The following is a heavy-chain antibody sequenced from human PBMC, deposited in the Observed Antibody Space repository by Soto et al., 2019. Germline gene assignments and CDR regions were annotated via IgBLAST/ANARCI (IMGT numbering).Heavy chain of an antibody. CDR2: IYYSGST. CDR1: GGSISSSSYS. V-gene: IGHV4-31*02. CDR3: ATAGSCYQYPCVWFDP. J-gene: IGHJ5*02. Sequence: PWETLSLTCSVSGGSISSSSYSWGWIRQPPGKGLEWIGNIYYSGSTYYNPSLKSRVTISVDTSKNQFSLKLSSVTAADTAVYYCATAGSCYQYPCVWFDPWGQGTLVTVSS. D-gene: IGHD2-15*01.